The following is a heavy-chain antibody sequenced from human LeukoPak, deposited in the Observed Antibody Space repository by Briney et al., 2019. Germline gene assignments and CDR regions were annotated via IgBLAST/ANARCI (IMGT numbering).Heavy chain of an antibody. CDR2: ISGSGTNI. J-gene: IGHJ4*02. Sequence: GGSLRLSCAASGFTFSSYIMNWVRQAPGKGQEWVSSISGSGTNIYYADSVTGRFTISRDNAKKSVYLQMNSLRAEDTAVYYCAKDRQAGYSGYDCDYWGQGTLVTVSS. V-gene: IGHV3-21*01. D-gene: IGHD5-12*01. CDR1: GFTFSSYI. CDR3: AKDRQAGYSGYDCDY.